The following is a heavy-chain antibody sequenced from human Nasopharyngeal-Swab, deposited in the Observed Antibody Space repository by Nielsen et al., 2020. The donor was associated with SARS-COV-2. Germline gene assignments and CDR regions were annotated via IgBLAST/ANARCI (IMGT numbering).Heavy chain of an antibody. Sequence: ASVKVSCKASGYTFTNHFMHWVRQAPGQGLEWMGMINPSGGSTGYAQNFQGRVTVTRDTSTSTVYMELSSPSSEDTAVYYCARGYSYGLAYWGQGTLVTVSP. CDR2: INPSGGST. J-gene: IGHJ4*02. CDR3: ARGYSYGLAY. CDR1: GYTFTNHF. D-gene: IGHD5-18*01. V-gene: IGHV1-46*01.